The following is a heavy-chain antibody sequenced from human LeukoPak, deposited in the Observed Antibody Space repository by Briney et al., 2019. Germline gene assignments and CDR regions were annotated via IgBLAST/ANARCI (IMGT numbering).Heavy chain of an antibody. D-gene: IGHD3-10*01. J-gene: IGHJ4*02. Sequence: GGSLRLSCAASGFTFSSYAMSWVRQAPGKGLEWVSAISGSGGSTYYADSVKGRFTISRDNSKNTLYLQMNSLRAEDTAVYYCAKVRSNYYGSGSYYWDYWGQGTLVTVSS. V-gene: IGHV3-23*01. CDR3: AKVRSNYYGSGSYYWDY. CDR2: ISGSGGST. CDR1: GFTFSSYA.